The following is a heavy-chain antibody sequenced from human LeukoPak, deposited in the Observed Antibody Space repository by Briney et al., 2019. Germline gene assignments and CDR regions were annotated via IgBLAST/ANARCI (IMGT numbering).Heavy chain of an antibody. CDR1: GGTFSSYA. J-gene: IGHJ4*02. Sequence: ASVKVSCKASGGTFSSYAISWMRQAPGQGLEWMGGLIPIFGTANYAQKIQGRVTITTDESTSTAYMELSSLRSEDTAVYYCARDNGYCSGGSCYLLDYWGQGTLVTVSS. CDR2: LIPIFGTA. D-gene: IGHD2-15*01. V-gene: IGHV1-69*05. CDR3: ARDNGYCSGGSCYLLDY.